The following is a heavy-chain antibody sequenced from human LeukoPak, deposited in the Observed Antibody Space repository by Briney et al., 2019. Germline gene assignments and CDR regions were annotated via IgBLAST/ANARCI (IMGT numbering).Heavy chain of an antibody. Sequence: GGSLRLSCAASGFTFGNFYMHWIRQAPGKGLECVSYIDTSRTTTYYADSVKGRFTISRDNSKNTLYLQMNSLRAEDTAVYYCAKARGVVVTASDYWGQGTLVTVSS. CDR3: AKARGVVVTASDY. CDR1: GFTFGNFY. D-gene: IGHD2-21*02. V-gene: IGHV3-23*05. J-gene: IGHJ4*02. CDR2: IDTSRTTT.